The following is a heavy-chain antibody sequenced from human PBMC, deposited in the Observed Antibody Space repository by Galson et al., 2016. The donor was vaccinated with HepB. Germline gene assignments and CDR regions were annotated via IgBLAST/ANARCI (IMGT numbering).Heavy chain of an antibody. CDR2: INAGNGNT. D-gene: IGHD6-13*01. Sequence: CKASGYTFASFTMHWVRQAPGQSLEWMGWINAGNGNTKYSQKFQARGTMTRDTSPNTVYMELTTLTSEDTAVYYCARVFQQLGAALGYWGQGTRVTVSS. CDR3: ARVFQQLGAALGY. CDR1: GYTFASFT. V-gene: IGHV1-3*01. J-gene: IGHJ4*02.